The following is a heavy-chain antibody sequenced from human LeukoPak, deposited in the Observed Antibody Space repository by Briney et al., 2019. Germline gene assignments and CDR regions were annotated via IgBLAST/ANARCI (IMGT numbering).Heavy chain of an antibody. D-gene: IGHD3-22*01. V-gene: IGHV4-39*01. J-gene: IGHJ4*02. CDR3: ARQYYDSSGYYPWYFDY. CDR1: GGPFCSTTYY. Sequence: SETLSLTCTVSGGPFCSTTYYWGWVRQPPGRGMGWIRCVYYSGSTYNNQYLKSHATISVNTSKDQFSLKLPPVSAADTAVYYCARQYYDSSGYYPWYFDYWGQGTLVTVSS. CDR2: VYYSGST.